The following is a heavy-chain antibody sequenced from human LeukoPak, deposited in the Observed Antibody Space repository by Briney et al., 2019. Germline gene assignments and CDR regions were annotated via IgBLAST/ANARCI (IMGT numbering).Heavy chain of an antibody. J-gene: IGHJ4*02. CDR2: ILYDGSNK. V-gene: IGHV3-30*04. CDR3: VRGVSYGSGSSPFDY. D-gene: IGHD3-10*01. CDR1: GFTFNSYA. Sequence: GGPLRLPCAASGFTFNSYAMHWVRQAPGKGLEWVAVILYDGSNKYYADSVKGRFTISRDNSKNTLYLQMNSLRAEDTVVYYCVRGVSYGSGSSPFDYWGQGTLVTVSS.